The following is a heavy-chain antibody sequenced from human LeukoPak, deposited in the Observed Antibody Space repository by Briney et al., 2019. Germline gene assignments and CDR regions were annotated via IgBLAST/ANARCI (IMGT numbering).Heavy chain of an antibody. D-gene: IGHD6-19*01. Sequence: SETLSLTCTVSGGSISSSSYYWGWIRQPPGKGLEWIGSIYYSGSTYCNPSLKSRVTISVDTSKNQFSLKLSSVSAADTAVYYCARASSGWGFYWGQGTLVTVSS. CDR2: IYYSGST. CDR3: ARASSGWGFY. CDR1: GGSISSSSYY. J-gene: IGHJ4*02. V-gene: IGHV4-39*07.